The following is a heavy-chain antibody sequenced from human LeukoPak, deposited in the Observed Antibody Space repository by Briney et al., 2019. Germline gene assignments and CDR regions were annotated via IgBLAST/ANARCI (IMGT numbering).Heavy chain of an antibody. D-gene: IGHD3-22*01. CDR3: AKGADVIVVVSEIDY. Sequence: PGGSLRLSCAASGFTFSSYTMTWVSQAPGKGLEWVSAISGSGAGTSYADSVKGRFTISRDNSKNTLFLQVNTLRAEDTAVYYCAKGADVIVVVSEIDYWGQGTLVTVSS. V-gene: IGHV3-23*01. J-gene: IGHJ4*02. CDR2: ISGSGAGT. CDR1: GFTFSSYT.